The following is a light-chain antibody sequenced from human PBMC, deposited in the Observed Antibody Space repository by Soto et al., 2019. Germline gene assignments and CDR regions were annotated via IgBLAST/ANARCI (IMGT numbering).Light chain of an antibody. Sequence: EVVLTQSPASLSFSPGERSTLSCRASQSVSSNLAWYQQKPGQAPRLLIYGASSRATGIPDRFSGSGSGTDFTLTISRLEPEDFAVYYCQQYGSSPLTFGGGTKVDIK. CDR1: QSVSSN. J-gene: IGKJ4*01. CDR2: GAS. CDR3: QQYGSSPLT. V-gene: IGKV3-20*01.